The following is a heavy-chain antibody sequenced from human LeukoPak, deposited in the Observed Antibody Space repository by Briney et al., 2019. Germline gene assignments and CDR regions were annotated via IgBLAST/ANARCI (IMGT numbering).Heavy chain of an antibody. CDR3: AKDSGGYDILTGYYNGNAFDI. CDR2: ISSSRSIM. J-gene: IGHJ3*02. Sequence: GGSLRLSCVASGFIFSYYDMDWVRQAPGKGLEWISYISSSRSIMYYADSVLGRFTVSRDNAENTLYLQMNSLRAEDTAVYYCAKDSGGYDILTGYYNGNAFDIWGQGTMVTVSS. V-gene: IGHV3-48*01. CDR1: GFIFSYYD. D-gene: IGHD3-9*01.